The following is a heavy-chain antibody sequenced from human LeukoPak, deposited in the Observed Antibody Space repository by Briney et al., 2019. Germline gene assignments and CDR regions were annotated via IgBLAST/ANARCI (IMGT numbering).Heavy chain of an antibody. J-gene: IGHJ4*02. Sequence: PGGSLRLSCASGFTFSDYYMNWVRQAPGERLEWVSSISSLSNNIYYTDSVKGRFTISRDNAKNSLYLLMNSLRVEDTAVYYCARDSSGSYSRFDYWGQGTLVTVSS. D-gene: IGHD1-26*01. CDR1: GFTFSDYY. CDR2: ISSLSNNI. V-gene: IGHV3-69-1*01. CDR3: ARDSSGSYSRFDY.